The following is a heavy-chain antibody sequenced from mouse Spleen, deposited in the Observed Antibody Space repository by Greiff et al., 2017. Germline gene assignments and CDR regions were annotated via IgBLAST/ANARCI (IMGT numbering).Heavy chain of an antibody. D-gene: IGHD1-2*01. CDR2: IYPGDGDT. Sequence: VKLMESGPELVKPGASVKISCKASGYAFSSSWMNWVKQRPGKGLEWIGRIYPGDGDTNYNGKFKGKATLTADKSSSTAYMQLSSLTSEDSAVYFCALITTAGVDYWGQGTTLTVSS. J-gene: IGHJ2*01. V-gene: IGHV1-82*01. CDR3: ALITTAGVDY. CDR1: GYAFSSSW.